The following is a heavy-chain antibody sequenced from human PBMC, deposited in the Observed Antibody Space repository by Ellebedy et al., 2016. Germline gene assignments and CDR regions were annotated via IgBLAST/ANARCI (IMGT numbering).Heavy chain of an antibody. J-gene: IGHJ4*02. D-gene: IGHD3-10*01. CDR1: GYRITSNW. V-gene: IGHV5-10-1*01. CDR2: IDPGDSET. CDR3: GRLNLWFGEYYFEY. Sequence: GGSLRLSCQASGYRITSNWISWVRQMPGKGLEWMGRIDPGDSETKSSPSFQGHVTMSVDKSVSTAYLQWSSLKVSDTATYYCGRLNLWFGEYYFEYWGQGTLVTVSS.